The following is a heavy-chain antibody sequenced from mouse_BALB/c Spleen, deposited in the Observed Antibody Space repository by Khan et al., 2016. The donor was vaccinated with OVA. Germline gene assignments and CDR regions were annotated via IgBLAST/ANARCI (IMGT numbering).Heavy chain of an antibody. CDR2: ISYDGIN. CDR3: ASDETAPYYFDY. D-gene: IGHD4-1*01. V-gene: IGHV3-6*02. J-gene: IGHJ2*01. CDR1: GYSITSGCY. Sequence: EVQLQESGPGLVKPSQSLSLTCSVTGYSITSGCYWNWIRQFPGNKLEWMGYISYDGINNYNPSLKNRISITRDTSKNQFFLKLNSVTNEDTATXYCASDETAPYYFDYWGQGTTLTFSS.